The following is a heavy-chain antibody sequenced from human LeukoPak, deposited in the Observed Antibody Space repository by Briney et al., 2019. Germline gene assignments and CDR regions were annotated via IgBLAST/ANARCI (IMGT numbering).Heavy chain of an antibody. Sequence: SETLSLTCTVSGGSISSYYWSWIRQPPGKGLEWIGYIYYSGSTNYNPSLKSRVTISVDTSKNQFSLKLSSVTAADTAVYYCARDSATTPALNYDFWSGYYGGDYYYYYMDVWGKGTTVTVSS. CDR3: ARDSATTPALNYDFWSGYYGGDYYYYYMDV. CDR1: GGSISSYY. D-gene: IGHD3-3*01. CDR2: IYYSGST. J-gene: IGHJ6*03. V-gene: IGHV4-59*12.